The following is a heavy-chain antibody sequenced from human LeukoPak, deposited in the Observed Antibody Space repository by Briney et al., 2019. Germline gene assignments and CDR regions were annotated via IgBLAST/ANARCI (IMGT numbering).Heavy chain of an antibody. CDR3: ARDTLYSFWSGSYHTTYYFDS. CDR2: IYISGIT. Sequence: PSQTLSLTCTVPGVSISSGNFYWAWIRQPAGKGLEWIGHIYISGITNYNPPLKSRVTISVVTSRNEFSLKMSSMTAADTAVYFCARDTLYSFWSGSYHTTYYFDSWGQGTLVTVSS. CDR1: GVSISSGNFY. V-gene: IGHV4-61*09. J-gene: IGHJ4*02. D-gene: IGHD3-3*01.